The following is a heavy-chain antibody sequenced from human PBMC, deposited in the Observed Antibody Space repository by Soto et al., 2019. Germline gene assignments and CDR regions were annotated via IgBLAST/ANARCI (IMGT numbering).Heavy chain of an antibody. Sequence: QVQLVQSGAEVKKPGSSVKVSCKASGGTFSSYTISWVRQAAGQGLEWRGRIIPILGIANYAQKFQGRVTITANKSTSTAYMELSSLRSEDTAVYYCARDPSGYDLPAYWGQGTLVTVAS. V-gene: IGHV1-69*08. CDR3: ARDPSGYDLPAY. J-gene: IGHJ4*02. CDR2: IIPILGIA. D-gene: IGHD5-12*01. CDR1: GGTFSSYT.